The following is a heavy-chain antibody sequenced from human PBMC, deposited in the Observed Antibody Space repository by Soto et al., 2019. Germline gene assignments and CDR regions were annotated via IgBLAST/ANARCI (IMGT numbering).Heavy chain of an antibody. CDR2: ISRSGATI. J-gene: IGHJ6*02. CDR3: AREIDTTVRGIVISDGMDV. CDR1: GFIFSDYY. D-gene: IGHD3-10*01. V-gene: IGHV3-11*01. Sequence: GSLRLSCAASGFIFSDYYMSWIRQAPGKGLEWVSYISRSGATIFYAGSVKGRFTISRDNAKNSLYLQMNSLRAEDTAVYYCAREIDTTVRGIVISDGMDVWGQGTTVTVSS.